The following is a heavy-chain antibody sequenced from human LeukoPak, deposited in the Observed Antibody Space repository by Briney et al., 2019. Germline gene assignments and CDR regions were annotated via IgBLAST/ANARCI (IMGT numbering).Heavy chain of an antibody. J-gene: IGHJ4*02. V-gene: IGHV3-23*01. CDR2: ISGSGGST. D-gene: IGHD3-10*01. CDR1: GFTFSSYA. Sequence: PGGSLRLSCAASGFTFSSYAMSWVRQAPGKGLEWVSAISGSGGSTYYADSVKGRFTISRDNSKNTLYLQMNSLRAEDTAVYYCAKAQWRDYYGSGSYPFDCWGQGTLVTVSS. CDR3: AKAQWRDYYGSGSYPFDC.